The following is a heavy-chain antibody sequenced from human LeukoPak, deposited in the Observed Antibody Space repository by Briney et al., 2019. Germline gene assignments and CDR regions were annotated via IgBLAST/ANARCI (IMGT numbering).Heavy chain of an antibody. Sequence: SQTLSLTCTVSGGSISSGGYYWSWIRQPPGKGLEWIGYIYHSGSTYYNPSLKSRVTISVDRSKNQFSLKLSSVTAADTAVYYCARAAAMVTSEGIDYYYYYYMDVWGKGTTVTVSS. CDR1: GGSISSGGYY. CDR2: IYHSGST. J-gene: IGHJ6*03. D-gene: IGHD5-18*01. CDR3: ARAAAMVTSEGIDYYYYYYMDV. V-gene: IGHV4-30-2*01.